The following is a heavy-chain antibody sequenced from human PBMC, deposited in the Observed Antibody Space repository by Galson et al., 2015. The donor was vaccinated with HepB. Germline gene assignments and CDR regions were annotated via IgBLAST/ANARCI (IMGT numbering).Heavy chain of an antibody. CDR1: GFTFSSYW. Sequence: SLRLSCAASGFTFSSYWMSWVRQAPGKGLEWVANIKQDQSEKYYVDSVKGRFTISGDNAKNSLYLQMNRLRAEDTAVYYCARDSSRNIAAAGTDHWGQGTLVTVSS. J-gene: IGHJ4*02. CDR2: IKQDQSEK. V-gene: IGHV3-7*03. CDR3: ARDSSRNIAAAGTDH. D-gene: IGHD6-13*01.